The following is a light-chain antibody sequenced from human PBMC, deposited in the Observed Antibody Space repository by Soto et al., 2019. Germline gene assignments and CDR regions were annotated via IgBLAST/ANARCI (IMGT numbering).Light chain of an antibody. CDR1: TSDVGSYKY. Sequence: QSALSQPASVSGSPGQSITISCTGSTSDVGSYKYVSWYQQPPGKVPKLLIYEVRNRPSGVSSRFSGSKSGNTASLIISGLRAEDEGDYYCTSYTDTGTPVIFGGGTKLTVL. J-gene: IGLJ2*01. CDR2: EVR. V-gene: IGLV2-14*01. CDR3: TSYTDTGTPVI.